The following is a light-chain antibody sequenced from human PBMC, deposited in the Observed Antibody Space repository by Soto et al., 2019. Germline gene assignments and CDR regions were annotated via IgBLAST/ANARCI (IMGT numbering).Light chain of an antibody. CDR1: RSDVGRYNL. CDR3: CSYAGGTSVV. CDR2: EDI. V-gene: IGLV2-23*01. J-gene: IGLJ2*01. Sequence: QSALTQPASVSGSPGQSITISCTGTRSDVGRYNLVSWYQQHTGKAPKLMIYEDIERPSGVSNRCSGSKSGNTASLTISGLQTEDEAEYYCCSYAGGTSVVFGGGTKLTVL.